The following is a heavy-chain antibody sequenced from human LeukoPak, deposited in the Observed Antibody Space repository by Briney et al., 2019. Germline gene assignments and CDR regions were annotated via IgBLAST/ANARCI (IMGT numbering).Heavy chain of an antibody. CDR1: GYTFTNYG. V-gene: IGHV1-18*01. J-gene: IGHJ3*02. CDR2: ISPYNGNT. CDR3: ARGSGRGHDAFDI. Sequence: ASVKVSCKASGYTFTNYGVNWARQAPGQGLEWMGWISPYNGNTNYAQKLQGRVTMTTDTSTSTAYMELRSLRSDDTAVYYCARGSGRGHDAFDIWGQGTKVTVSS. D-gene: IGHD5-12*01.